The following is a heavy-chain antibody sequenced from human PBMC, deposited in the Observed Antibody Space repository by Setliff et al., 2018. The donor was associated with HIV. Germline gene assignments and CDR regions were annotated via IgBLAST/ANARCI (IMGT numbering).Heavy chain of an antibody. J-gene: IGHJ4*02. Sequence: PSETLSLTCTVSGGSISSYYWSWIRQPAGKGLEWIGNIYRTGSSYYNPSLNDRATISLDTSKNQFSLKLNSVTAADTAVYYCARVFSAYFDYWGQGILVTVSS. CDR3: ARVFSAYFDY. V-gene: IGHV4-4*07. CDR2: IYRTGSS. CDR1: GGSISSYY.